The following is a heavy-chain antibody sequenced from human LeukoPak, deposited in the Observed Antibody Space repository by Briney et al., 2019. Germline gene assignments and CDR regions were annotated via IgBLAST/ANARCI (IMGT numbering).Heavy chain of an antibody. D-gene: IGHD6-13*01. J-gene: IGHJ4*02. CDR1: GYTFTGYY. CDR3: ARDSIAVAGESFDY. V-gene: IGHV1-2*02. CDR2: INPNSGGT. Sequence: ASVKVSCKASGYTFTGYYMHWVRQAPGQGLEWMGWINPNSGGTNYAQKFQGRVTMTRDTSISTAYMELSRLRSDDTAVYYCARDSIAVAGESFDYWGQGTLVTVSS.